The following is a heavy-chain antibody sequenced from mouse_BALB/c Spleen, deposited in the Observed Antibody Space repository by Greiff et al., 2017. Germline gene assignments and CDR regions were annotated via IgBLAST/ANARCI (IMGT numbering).Heavy chain of an antibody. V-gene: IGHV5-6-3*01. CDR1: GFTFSSYG. Sequence: EVMLVESGGGLVQPGGSLKLSCAASGFTFSSYGMSWVRQTPDKRLELVATINSNGGSTYYPDSVKGRFTISRDNAKNTLYLQMSSLKSEDTAMYYCARDDDGYPAYWGQGTLVTVSA. CDR3: ARDDDGYPAY. CDR2: INSNGGST. D-gene: IGHD2-3*01. J-gene: IGHJ3*01.